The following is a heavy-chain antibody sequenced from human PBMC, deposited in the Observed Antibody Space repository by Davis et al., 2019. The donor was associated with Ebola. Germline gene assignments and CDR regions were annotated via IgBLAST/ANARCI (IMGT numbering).Heavy chain of an antibody. J-gene: IGHJ5*01. CDR1: GGSITISGYY. D-gene: IGHD6-6*01. V-gene: IGHV4-39*01. CDR3: ARRRGDSSSFDS. CDR2: IFYSGST. Sequence: MPGGSLRLSCTVSGGSITISGYYWVWIRQPPGKGLEWIGNIFYSGSTYYDPSLKSRVIISLDTSKNQVSLKLTSVTAADTAVYYCARRRGDSSSFDSWGQGTLVTVSS.